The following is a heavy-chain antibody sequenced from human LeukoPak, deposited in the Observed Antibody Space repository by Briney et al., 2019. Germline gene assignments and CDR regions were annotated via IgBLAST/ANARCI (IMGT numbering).Heavy chain of an antibody. Sequence: SGGSLRLSCAASGFTFSSYAMSWVRQAPGKGLEWVSGISGSGGTTHYADSVKGRFTISRDNSKNTLYLQMSSLRAEDTAVYYCVTDYYGMDVWGQGTTVTVSS. CDR1: GFTFSSYA. CDR3: VTDYYGMDV. V-gene: IGHV3-23*01. CDR2: ISGSGGTT. J-gene: IGHJ6*02.